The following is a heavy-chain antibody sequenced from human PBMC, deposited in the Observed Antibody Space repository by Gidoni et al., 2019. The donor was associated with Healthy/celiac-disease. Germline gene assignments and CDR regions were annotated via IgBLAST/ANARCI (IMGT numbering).Heavy chain of an antibody. V-gene: IGHV3-7*03. D-gene: IGHD2-15*01. J-gene: IGHJ3*02. Sequence: EVQLVESGGGLVQPGGSLRLSCAAAGFTFSSSWISWVRQAPGKGLEWVANIKQDGSEKYYVDSVKGRFTISRENAKNSLYLQMNSLRAEDTAVYYCAREGVVVAADACDIWGQGTMVTVSS. CDR3: AREGVVVAADACDI. CDR2: IKQDGSEK. CDR1: GFTFSSSW.